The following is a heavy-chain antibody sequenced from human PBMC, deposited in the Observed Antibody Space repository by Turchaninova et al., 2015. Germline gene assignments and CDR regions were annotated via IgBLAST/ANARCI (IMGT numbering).Heavy chain of an antibody. Sequence: QVQLVQSGAEVKKPGASVKVSCKAYGYTFTSYYMHWVRQPPGHGLGWWGVINPSDGSTRYAKNVQGRVALQRDPSTSTVYMELSSLRSVDTGVYYVARAAVGQQRVFRSFDYWGQGTLVTVAS. J-gene: IGHJ4*02. V-gene: IGHV1-46*01. D-gene: IGHD6-13*01. CDR1: GYTFTSYY. CDR2: INPSDGST. CDR3: ARAAVGQQRVFRSFDY.